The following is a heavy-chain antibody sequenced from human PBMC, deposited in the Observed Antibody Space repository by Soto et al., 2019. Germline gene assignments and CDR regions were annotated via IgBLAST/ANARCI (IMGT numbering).Heavy chain of an antibody. D-gene: IGHD1-26*01. CDR3: ARREIQGPIDY. Sequence: QVQLQESGPGLEKPSDTLSLTCAVSGYSISSSNWWGWIRQHPGKGLEWIGYIYYSGTTYYNPSLKSRVTMSVDTSKNQFSLKLTSVTAVDTAVYYCARREIQGPIDYWGQGTLVTVSS. J-gene: IGHJ4*02. CDR2: IYYSGTT. V-gene: IGHV4-28*01. CDR1: GYSISSSNW.